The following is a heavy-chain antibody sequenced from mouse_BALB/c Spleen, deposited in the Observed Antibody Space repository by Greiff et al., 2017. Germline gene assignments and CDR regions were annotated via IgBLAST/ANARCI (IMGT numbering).Heavy chain of an antibody. CDR3: ARYGNYKDAMDY. D-gene: IGHD2-1*01. CDR1: GYTFTSYW. V-gene: IGHV1-69*02. Sequence: VQLQQPGAGLVKPGASVKLSCTASGYTFTSYWMHWVKQRPGQGLEWIGEIDTSDSYTNYNQKFKGKATLTVDKSSNTAYMQLSSLTSEDSAVYYCARYGNYKDAMDYWGQGTSVTVSS. CDR2: IDTSDSYT. J-gene: IGHJ4*01.